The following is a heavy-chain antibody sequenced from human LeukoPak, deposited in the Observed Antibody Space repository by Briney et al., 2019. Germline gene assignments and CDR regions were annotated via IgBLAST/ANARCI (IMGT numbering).Heavy chain of an antibody. CDR3: ARVRDTYYYDSSGYLPHYYFDY. CDR2: IYYSGST. V-gene: IGHV4-59*01. J-gene: IGHJ4*02. D-gene: IGHD3-22*01. Sequence: SETLSLTCTVSGGSISTYYWSWIQQPPGKGLEWIGYIYYSGSTNYNPSLKSRVTISVDTSKNQFSLKLSSVTAADTAVYYCARVRDTYYYDSSGYLPHYYFDYWGQGTLVTVSS. CDR1: GGSISTYY.